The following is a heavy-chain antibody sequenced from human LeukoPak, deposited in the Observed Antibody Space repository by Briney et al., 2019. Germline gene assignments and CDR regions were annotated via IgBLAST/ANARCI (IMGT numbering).Heavy chain of an antibody. CDR3: ARGRGGHYYYMDV. CDR2: ISYDGSNK. Sequence: GRSLRLSCAASGFTFSSYGMHWVRQAPGKGLEWVAVISYDGSNKYYADSVKGRFTISRDNSKNTLYLQMNSLRAEDTAVYYCARGRGGHYYYMDVWGKGTTVTVSS. D-gene: IGHD3-16*01. V-gene: IGHV3-30*03. J-gene: IGHJ6*03. CDR1: GFTFSSYG.